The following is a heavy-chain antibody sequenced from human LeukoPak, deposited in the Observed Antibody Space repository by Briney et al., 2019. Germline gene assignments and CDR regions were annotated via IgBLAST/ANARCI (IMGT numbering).Heavy chain of an antibody. Sequence: GGSLRLSCAASGFTFSSYSMNWVRQAPGKGLEWVSSISSSSSYIYYADLVKGRFTISRDNAKNSLYLQMNSLRAEDTAVYYCARDFLDIVVVVAAMADNWFDPWGQGTLVTVSS. CDR1: GFTFSSYS. CDR3: ARDFLDIVVVVAAMADNWFDP. D-gene: IGHD2-15*01. V-gene: IGHV3-21*01. J-gene: IGHJ5*02. CDR2: ISSSSSYI.